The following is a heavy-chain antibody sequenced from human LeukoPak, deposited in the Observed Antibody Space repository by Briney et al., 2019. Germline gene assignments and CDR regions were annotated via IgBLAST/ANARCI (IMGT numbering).Heavy chain of an antibody. V-gene: IGHV4-59*12. CDR2: IYYSGST. J-gene: IGHJ4*02. CDR3: AEIGAVAGKGYFDY. D-gene: IGHD6-19*01. Sequence: SETLSLTCTVSGGSISSYYWSWIRQPPGKGLEWIGYIYYSGSTNYNPSLKSRVTISVDTSKNQFSLKLSSVTAADTAVYYCAEIGAVAGKGYFDYWGQGTLVTVSS. CDR1: GGSISSYY.